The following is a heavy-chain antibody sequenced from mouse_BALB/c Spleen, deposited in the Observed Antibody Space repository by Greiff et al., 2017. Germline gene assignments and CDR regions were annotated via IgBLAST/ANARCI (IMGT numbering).Heavy chain of an antibody. Sequence: QVQLQQSGAELVKPGAPVKLSCKASGYTFTSYWMNWVKQRPGRGLEWIGRIDPSDSETHYNQKFKDKATLTVDKSSSTAYIQLSSLTSEDSAVYYCARAYYGNYDYAMDYWGQGTSVTVSS. CDR2: IDPSDSET. V-gene: IGHV1-69*02. CDR3: ARAYYGNYDYAMDY. CDR1: GYTFTSYW. D-gene: IGHD2-10*01. J-gene: IGHJ4*01.